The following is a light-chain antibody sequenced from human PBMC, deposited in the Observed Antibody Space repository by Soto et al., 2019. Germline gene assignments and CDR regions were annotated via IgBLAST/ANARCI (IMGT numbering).Light chain of an antibody. CDR2: GAS. J-gene: IGKJ2*01. Sequence: EIVMTQSPATLSVSPGERATLSCRASQSVSSNLAWYQQKPGQAPRPLIYGASTRATGIPDRFSGSGSGTEFTLTISSLQSEDFAGYYCQQYNNWPPYTFGQRTKLEI. V-gene: IGKV3-15*01. CDR3: QQYNNWPPYT. CDR1: QSVSSN.